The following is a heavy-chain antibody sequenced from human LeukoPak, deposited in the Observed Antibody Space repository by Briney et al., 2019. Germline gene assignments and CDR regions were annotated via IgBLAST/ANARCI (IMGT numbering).Heavy chain of an antibody. V-gene: IGHV3-7*01. J-gene: IGHJ4*02. D-gene: IGHD2-15*01. CDR2: INQDGSEK. Sequence: GGSLRLSCAASGFTFSRYWMTWVRQSPGKGLEWVANINQDGSEKYYGDSVTGRFAISRDNAETSLFLQMNSLRADDTGVYYCARAREAPANVFPDHWGQGVVVTVPS. CDR1: GFTFSRYW. CDR3: ARAREAPANVFPDH.